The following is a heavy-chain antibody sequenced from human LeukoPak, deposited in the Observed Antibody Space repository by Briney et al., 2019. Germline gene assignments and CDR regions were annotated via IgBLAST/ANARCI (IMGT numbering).Heavy chain of an antibody. J-gene: IGHJ4*02. Sequence: QPGGSLRLSCAASGFTFSSAAMTWVRQAPGKGLEWVSTITGSDDATYYADSVKGRFTISRDFSRNTVGLQTNSLRTEDTAIYYCAKGPQLYSGYHPDYWGQGTLVTVSS. CDR2: ITGSDDAT. V-gene: IGHV3-23*01. CDR3: AKGPQLYSGYHPDY. D-gene: IGHD5-12*01. CDR1: GFTFSSAA.